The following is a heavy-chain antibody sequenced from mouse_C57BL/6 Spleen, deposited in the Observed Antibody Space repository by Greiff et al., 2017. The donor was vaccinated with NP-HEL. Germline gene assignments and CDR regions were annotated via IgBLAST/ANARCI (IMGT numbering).Heavy chain of an antibody. J-gene: IGHJ3*01. CDR1: GFTFSGYT. CDR2: ISGGGGNT. D-gene: IGHD1-1*01. CDR3: ARPITTVGGTWFAY. Sequence: DVHLVESGGGLVKPGGSLKLSCAASGFTFSGYTMSWVRQTPEKRLEWVATISGGGGNTYYPDSVKGRFTISRDNAKNTLYLQMSSLRSEDTALYYCARPITTVGGTWFAYWGQGTLVTVSA. V-gene: IGHV5-9*01.